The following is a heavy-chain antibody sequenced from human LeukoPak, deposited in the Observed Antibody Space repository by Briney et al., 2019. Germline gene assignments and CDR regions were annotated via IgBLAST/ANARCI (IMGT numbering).Heavy chain of an antibody. D-gene: IGHD3-22*01. Sequence: PSETLSLTCAVYGGSFSGYYWSWIRQPPGKGLEWIGEINHSGSTNYNPSLKSRVTISVDTSKNQFSLKLSSVTAADTAVYYCARGSTMIVAKYYFDYWGQGTLVTVSS. CDR2: INHSGST. CDR3: ARGSTMIVAKYYFDY. CDR1: GGSFSGYY. V-gene: IGHV4-34*01. J-gene: IGHJ4*02.